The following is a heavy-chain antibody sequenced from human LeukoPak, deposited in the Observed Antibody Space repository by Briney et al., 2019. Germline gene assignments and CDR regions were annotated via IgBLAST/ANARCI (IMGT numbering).Heavy chain of an antibody. Sequence: SETLSLTCAVYGGSFSGYYWSWIRQPPGKGLEWIGEINHSGSTNYNPSLKSRVTISVDTSKNQFSLKLSPVTAADTAVYYCARGRGILTGYYNPKPYYFDYWGQGTLVTVSS. CDR3: ARGRGILTGYYNPKPYYFDY. J-gene: IGHJ4*02. D-gene: IGHD3-9*01. V-gene: IGHV4-34*01. CDR2: INHSGST. CDR1: GGSFSGYY.